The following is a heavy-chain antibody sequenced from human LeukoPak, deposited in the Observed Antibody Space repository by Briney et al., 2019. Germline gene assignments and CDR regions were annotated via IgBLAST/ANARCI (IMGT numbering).Heavy chain of an antibody. Sequence: SETLSLTCSVSGDSVSRSDSYWDWIRQPPGKGMEWIGTIYYSGRTYYSPSLKSRVTMSVDPSNNQFSLNLRSVTAADTALYYCARRRYYDGSGYLEWGQGTLLSVSS. V-gene: IGHV4-39*01. CDR1: GDSVSRSDSY. D-gene: IGHD3-22*01. CDR3: ARRRYYDGSGYLE. J-gene: IGHJ1*01. CDR2: IYYSGRT.